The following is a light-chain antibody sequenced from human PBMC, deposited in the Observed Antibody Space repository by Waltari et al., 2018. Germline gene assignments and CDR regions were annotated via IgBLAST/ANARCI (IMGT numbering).Light chain of an antibody. CDR1: SSDIGGYNY. Sequence: QSALTQPPSASGSHGQSVTISCTGTSSDIGGYNYVSWFQQHPDKAPKLMIYEVSKRPSGVPDRFSGSKSGNTASLTVSGLQAEDEADYYCSSYAGSKTLIFGGGTKLTVL. CDR2: EVS. J-gene: IGLJ2*01. CDR3: SSYAGSKTLI. V-gene: IGLV2-8*01.